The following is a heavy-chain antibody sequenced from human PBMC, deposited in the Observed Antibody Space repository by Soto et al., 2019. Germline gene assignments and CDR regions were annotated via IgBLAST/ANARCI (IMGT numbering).Heavy chain of an antibody. J-gene: IGHJ4*02. CDR1: GYTFTGYY. CDR2: INPNSGGT. D-gene: IGHD2-8*01. Sequence: ASVKVSCKASGYTFTGYYMHWVRQAPGQGLEWMGWINPNSGGTNYAQKFQGRVTMTRDTSISTAYMELSRLRSDDTAVYYCARERPGGLMVYATNFDYSGQGTLVTVSS. V-gene: IGHV1-2*02. CDR3: ARERPGGLMVYATNFDY.